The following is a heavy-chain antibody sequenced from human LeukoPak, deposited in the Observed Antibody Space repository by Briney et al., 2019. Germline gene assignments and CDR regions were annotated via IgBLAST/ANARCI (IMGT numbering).Heavy chain of an antibody. CDR1: S. Sequence: SMXXVRQAPGKGXEWVSSISSSSSYIYYADSVKGRFTISRDNAKNSLYLQMNSLRAEDTAVYYCASGSGSYRSYYYGMDVWGQGTTVTVSS. V-gene: IGHV3-21*01. J-gene: IGHJ6*02. CDR2: ISSSSSYI. D-gene: IGHD3-10*01. CDR3: ASGSGSYRSYYYGMDV.